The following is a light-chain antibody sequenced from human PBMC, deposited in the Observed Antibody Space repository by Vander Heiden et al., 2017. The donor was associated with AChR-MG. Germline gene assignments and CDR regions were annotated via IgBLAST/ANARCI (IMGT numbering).Light chain of an antibody. CDR2: KAS. V-gene: IGKV1-5*03. J-gene: IGKJ5*01. Sequence: DIQMTQTPSTLSASVGDRVTITCPASQSISSWLAWYQQKPGKAPKLLLYKASSLESGVPSRFSGSGSGTEFTLTIISLQPDDFATYYCQQYNSYSRTFGQGTRLEIK. CDR1: QSISSW. CDR3: QQYNSYSRT.